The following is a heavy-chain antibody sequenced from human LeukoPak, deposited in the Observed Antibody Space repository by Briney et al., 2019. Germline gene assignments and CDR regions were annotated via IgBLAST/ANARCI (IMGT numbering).Heavy chain of an antibody. CDR3: ARHSSGWYPDY. CDR2: IYYSGNT. D-gene: IGHD6-19*01. Sequence: KPSETLSLTCTVSGGSISSYYGSWIRQPPGKGLEWIGYIYYSGNTKYNPSLKSRVTISVDTSKNQFSLKLSSVTAADTAMYYCARHSSGWYPDYWGQGTLATVSS. V-gene: IGHV4-59*01. CDR1: GGSISSYY. J-gene: IGHJ4*02.